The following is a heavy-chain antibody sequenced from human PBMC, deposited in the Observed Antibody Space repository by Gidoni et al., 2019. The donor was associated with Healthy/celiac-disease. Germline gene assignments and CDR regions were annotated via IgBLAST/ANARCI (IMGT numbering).Heavy chain of an antibody. CDR3: AAMDAVGGAYDY. V-gene: IGHV1-58*01. J-gene: IGHJ4*02. Sequence: QMQLVQSGPEVKKPGTSVKVSCKASGFTFTSSAVQWVRQARGQRLEWIGWIVVGSGNTNYAQKFQERVTITRDMSTSTAYMELSSLRSEDTAVYYCAAMDAVGGAYDYWGQGTLVTVSS. CDR1: GFTFTSSA. CDR2: IVVGSGNT. D-gene: IGHD1-26*01.